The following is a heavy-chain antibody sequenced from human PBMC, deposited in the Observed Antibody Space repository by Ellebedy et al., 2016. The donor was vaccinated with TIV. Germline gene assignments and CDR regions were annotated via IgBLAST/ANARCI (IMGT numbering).Heavy chain of an antibody. CDR3: ASYCSGGSCLSTGCYYGMDV. CDR1: GFMFNTYA. Sequence: GESLKISCAASGFMFNTYAMSWVRQAPGRGLEWVSTISGSGGTTYYVDSMKGRFTISRDNSKNTLYLQMNSLRAEDTAVYYCASYCSGGSCLSTGCYYGMDVWGQGTTVTVSS. D-gene: IGHD2-15*01. J-gene: IGHJ6*02. V-gene: IGHV3-23*01. CDR2: ISGSGGTT.